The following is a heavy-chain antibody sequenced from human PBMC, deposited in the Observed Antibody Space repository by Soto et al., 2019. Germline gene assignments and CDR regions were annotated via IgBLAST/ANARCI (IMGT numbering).Heavy chain of an antibody. CDR3: AKDGDIAAAGYYFDY. D-gene: IGHD6-13*01. Sequence: QVQLQESGPGLVKPSGTLSLTCAVSGGSISSSNWWSWVRQPPGKGLEWIGEIYHSGSTNYNPSLKSRVTISVDKSKDTLYLQMNSLRAEDTAVYYCAKDGDIAAAGYYFDYWGQGTLVTVSS. V-gene: IGHV4-4*02. J-gene: IGHJ4*02. CDR1: GGSISSSNW. CDR2: IYHSGST.